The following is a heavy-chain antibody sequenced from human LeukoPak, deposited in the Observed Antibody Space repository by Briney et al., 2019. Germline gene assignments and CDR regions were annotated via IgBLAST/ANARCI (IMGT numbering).Heavy chain of an antibody. CDR3: ARDLYYDILTGYSPPFDY. CDR2: IYSGGCT. D-gene: IGHD3-9*01. J-gene: IGHJ4*02. V-gene: IGHV3-66*01. CDR1: GFTVSNNS. Sequence: PGGSLRLSCAASGFTVSNNSMSWVRQAPGKGLEWVSLIYSGGCTYYADSVKGRFTISRDNSNNTLYLQMNRLRAEDTAVYYCARDLYYDILTGYSPPFDYWGQGTLVTVSS.